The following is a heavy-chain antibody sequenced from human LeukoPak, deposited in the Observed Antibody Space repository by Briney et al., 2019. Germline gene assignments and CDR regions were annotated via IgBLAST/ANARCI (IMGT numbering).Heavy chain of an antibody. J-gene: IGHJ3*02. V-gene: IGHV4-4*07. Sequence: SETLSLTCTVSGGSISSYYWSWLRQPAGKGLEWIGRIYTSGSTNYNPSLKSRVTMSVDTPKNQFSLKLSSVTAADTAVYYCASIVVVTAADPSDAFDIWGQGTMVTVSS. CDR2: IYTSGST. D-gene: IGHD2-21*02. CDR3: ASIVVVTAADPSDAFDI. CDR1: GGSISSYY.